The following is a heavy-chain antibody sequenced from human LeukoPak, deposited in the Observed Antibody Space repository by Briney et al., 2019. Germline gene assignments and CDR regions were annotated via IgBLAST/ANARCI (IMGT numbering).Heavy chain of an antibody. D-gene: IGHD3-22*01. CDR1: GMTFTIYD. CDR3: VGDSKKPVLDY. CDR2: INPSGGST. V-gene: IGHV1-46*01. Sequence: ASVKVSCKTSGMTFTIYDINWVRQAPGQGLEWMGIINPSGGSTSYAQKFQGRVTMTRDTSTSTVYMELSSLRSEDTAVYYCVGDSKKPVLDYWGQGTLVTVSS. J-gene: IGHJ4*02.